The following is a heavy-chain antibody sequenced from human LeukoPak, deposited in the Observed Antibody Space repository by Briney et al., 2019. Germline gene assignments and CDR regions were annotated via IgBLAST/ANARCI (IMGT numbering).Heavy chain of an antibody. CDR3: ATSSMVWESYEFDY. CDR2: VDPEDGET. J-gene: IGHJ4*02. Sequence: GASVKVSCKASGYTFTDYYMHWVQQAPGKGLEWMGRVDPEDGETIYAEKFQGRVTITADTSTDTAYMELSSLRSEDTAVYYCATSSMVWESYEFDYWGQGTLVTVSS. V-gene: IGHV1-69-2*01. CDR1: GYTFTDYY. D-gene: IGHD3-10*01.